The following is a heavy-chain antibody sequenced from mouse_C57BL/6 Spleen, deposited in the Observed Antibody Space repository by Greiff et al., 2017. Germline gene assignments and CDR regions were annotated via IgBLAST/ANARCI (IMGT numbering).Heavy chain of an antibody. J-gene: IGHJ2*01. Sequence: VQLQQPGAELVRPGTSVKLSCKAFGYTFTSYWMHWVKQRPGQGLEWIGVIDPSDSYTNYNQKFKGKATLTVDTSSSTAYMQLSSLTSEDSAVYYCARFGYDSFDYWGQGTTLTVSS. CDR2: IDPSDSYT. CDR3: ARFGYDSFDY. D-gene: IGHD2-2*01. CDR1: GYTFTSYW. V-gene: IGHV1-59*01.